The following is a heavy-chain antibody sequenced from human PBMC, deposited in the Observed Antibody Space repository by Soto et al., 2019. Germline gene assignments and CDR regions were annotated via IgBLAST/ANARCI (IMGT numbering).Heavy chain of an antibody. V-gene: IGHV1-69*01. CDR3: GRRFAVPMDYYYGMDV. J-gene: IGHJ6*02. Sequence: QVQLVQSGSEVKKPGSSVKVSCKDSGGTFGSFAISWVRQAPGQGLEWMGGIIPIFGTSVYTQRFKGRIAITADESTGTAYMELSGLRAEDTAVYYCGRRFAVPMDYYYGMDVWGQGTTVTVSS. CDR2: IIPIFGTS. CDR1: GGTFGSFA. D-gene: IGHD3-16*01.